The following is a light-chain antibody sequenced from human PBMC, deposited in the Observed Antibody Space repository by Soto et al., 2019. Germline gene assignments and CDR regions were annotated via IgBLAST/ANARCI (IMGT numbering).Light chain of an antibody. CDR2: KVS. CDR3: MQATHWHRT. CDR1: QSLVSSNGNTF. J-gene: IGKJ1*01. V-gene: IGKV2-30*01. Sequence: DVVMTQSPLSLPVTLGQPASISCRSSQSLVSSNGNTFLIWLQQRPGHSPRRLIYKVSNRDSAVPDRFTGSGSGTESTPEITRVEAEDVGVYYCMQATHWHRTCGHGNKVDIK.